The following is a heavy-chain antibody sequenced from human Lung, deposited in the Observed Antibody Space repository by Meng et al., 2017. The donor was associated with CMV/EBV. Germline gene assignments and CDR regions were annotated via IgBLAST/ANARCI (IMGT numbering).Heavy chain of an antibody. CDR2: INWNGGST. D-gene: IGHD3-22*01. V-gene: IGHV3-20*03. CDR1: GFTFDDYG. Sequence: GGSLRLXXAASGFTFDDYGMSWVRQAPGKGLEWVSGINWNGGSTGYADSVKGRFTISRDNSKNTLYLQMNSLRAEDTAVYYCAKGGDYDSSGDYWGQGTLVTVSS. J-gene: IGHJ4*02. CDR3: AKGGDYDSSGDY.